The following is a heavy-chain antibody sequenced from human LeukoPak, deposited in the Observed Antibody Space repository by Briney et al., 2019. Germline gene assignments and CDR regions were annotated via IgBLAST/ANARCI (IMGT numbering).Heavy chain of an antibody. V-gene: IGHV1-18*01. Sequence: GASVKVSCTASGYTFTSYGIRWVRQAPGQGLEWMGWSSAYNGNTNYAQKLQGRVTMTTDTSTSTAYMELRSLRSDDTAVYYCARVGTNYYYYMDVWGKGTTVTVSS. D-gene: IGHD2-8*01. CDR1: GYTFTSYG. CDR2: SSAYNGNT. J-gene: IGHJ6*03. CDR3: ARVGTNYYYYMDV.